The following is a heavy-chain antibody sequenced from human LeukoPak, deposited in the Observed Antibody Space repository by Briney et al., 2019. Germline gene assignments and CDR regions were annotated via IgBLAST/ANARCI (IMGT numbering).Heavy chain of an antibody. J-gene: IGHJ4*02. CDR1: GFTFSSYA. V-gene: IGHV3-23*01. Sequence: QTGGSLRLSCAASGFTFSSYAMSWVRQAPGKGLEWVSGISGSGDTTYYADSVRDRFTISRDNSKNTLYLQMSSLRAEDTAVYYCAREPRGYSYGLWGRGTLVTVSS. CDR3: AREPRGYSYGL. CDR2: ISGSGDTT. D-gene: IGHD5-18*01.